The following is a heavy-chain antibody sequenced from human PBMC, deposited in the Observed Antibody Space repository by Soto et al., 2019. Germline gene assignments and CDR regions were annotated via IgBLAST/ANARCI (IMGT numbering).Heavy chain of an antibody. D-gene: IGHD3-3*01. CDR3: ARKYYDFWSGYLNWFDP. CDR2: INHSGST. Sequence: LETLSLTCAVYGGSFSGYYWSWIRQPPGKGLEWIGEINHSGSTNYNPSLKSRVTISVDTSKNQFSLKLSSVTAADTAVYYCARKYYDFWSGYLNWFDPWSQATLVTVAS. CDR1: GGSFSGYY. J-gene: IGHJ5*02. V-gene: IGHV4-34*01.